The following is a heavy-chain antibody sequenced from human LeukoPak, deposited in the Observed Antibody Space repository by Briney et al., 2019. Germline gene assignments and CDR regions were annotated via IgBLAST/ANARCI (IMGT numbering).Heavy chain of an antibody. CDR3: ARDRVEMATLSDY. CDR2: IYHSGST. CDR1: GYSISSGYY. Sequence: KTSETLSLTCTVSGYSISSGYYWGWIRQPPGKGLEWIGSIYHSGSTYYNPSLKSRVTISVDTSKNQFSLKLSSVTAADTAVYYCARDRVEMATLSDYRGQGTLVTVSS. V-gene: IGHV4-38-2*02. D-gene: IGHD5-24*01. J-gene: IGHJ4*02.